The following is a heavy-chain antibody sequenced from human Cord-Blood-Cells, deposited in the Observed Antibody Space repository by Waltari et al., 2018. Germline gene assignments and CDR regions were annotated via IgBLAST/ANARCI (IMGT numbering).Heavy chain of an antibody. CDR3: ARGVRITIFGVVINHYYYYGMDV. V-gene: IGHV4-34*01. CDR1: GGSFSGYY. J-gene: IGHJ6*02. D-gene: IGHD3-3*01. Sequence: QVQLQQWGAGLLKPSETLSLTCAVYGGSFSGYYWSWIRQPPGKGLEWLGEINHSGSTNYNPSLKSRVTISVDTSKNQFSLKLSSVTAADTAVYYCARGVRITIFGVVINHYYYYGMDVWGQGTTVTVSS. CDR2: INHSGST.